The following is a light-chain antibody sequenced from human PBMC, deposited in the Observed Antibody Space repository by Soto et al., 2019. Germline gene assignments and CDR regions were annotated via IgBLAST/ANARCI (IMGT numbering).Light chain of an antibody. CDR1: QSVLSSSNKKNY. Sequence: DIVMTQSPDSLAVSLGERATINCKSSQSVLSSSNKKNYLAWHQQKPGQPPKLLISWASSRQSGVPDRFSGSGSGTDFTLTISSLQAEDEAVYYCQQPYSAPLTFAGGTKVEIK. V-gene: IGKV4-1*01. CDR3: QQPYSAPLT. J-gene: IGKJ4*01. CDR2: WAS.